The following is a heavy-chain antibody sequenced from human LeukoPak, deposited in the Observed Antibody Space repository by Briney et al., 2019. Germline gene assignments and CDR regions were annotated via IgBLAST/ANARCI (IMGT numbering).Heavy chain of an antibody. J-gene: IGHJ3*02. Sequence: ASVKVSCKASGYTFTGYYMHWVREAPGQGLEWMGWINPNSGGTNYAQKFQGRVTMTRDTSISTAYMELSRLRSDDTAVYYCARDRGELWFGELSHAFDIWGQGTMVTVSS. CDR1: GYTFTGYY. CDR3: ARDRGELWFGELSHAFDI. V-gene: IGHV1-2*02. CDR2: INPNSGGT. D-gene: IGHD3-10*01.